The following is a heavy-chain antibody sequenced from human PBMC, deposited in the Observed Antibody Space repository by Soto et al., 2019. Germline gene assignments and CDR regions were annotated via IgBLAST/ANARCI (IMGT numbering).Heavy chain of an antibody. CDR3: ARPNYYGSGSYIAGSYDYGMDV. Sequence: GESLKISCKGSGYSFTSYWISWVRQMPGKGLEWKGRIDPSDFYTNYSPSFQGHDTISADKSISTAYLQWSSLKASDTAMYYCARPNYYGSGSYIAGSYDYGMDVWGQGTTVTVSS. D-gene: IGHD3-10*01. V-gene: IGHV5-10-1*01. CDR2: IDPSDFYT. CDR1: GYSFTSYW. J-gene: IGHJ6*02.